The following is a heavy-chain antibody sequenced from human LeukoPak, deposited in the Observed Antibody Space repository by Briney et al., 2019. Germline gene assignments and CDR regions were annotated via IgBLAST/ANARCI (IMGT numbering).Heavy chain of an antibody. CDR3: ARNGDSSSWLMPDYYYYYGMDV. Sequence: SETLSLTCTVSGGSISSSSYYWGWIRQPPGKGLEWIGSIYYSGSTYYNPSLKSRVTISVDTSKNQFSLKLSSVTAADTVVYYCARNGDSSSWLMPDYYYYYGMDVWGQGTTVTVSS. J-gene: IGHJ6*02. V-gene: IGHV4-39*07. D-gene: IGHD6-13*01. CDR1: GGSISSSSYY. CDR2: IYYSGST.